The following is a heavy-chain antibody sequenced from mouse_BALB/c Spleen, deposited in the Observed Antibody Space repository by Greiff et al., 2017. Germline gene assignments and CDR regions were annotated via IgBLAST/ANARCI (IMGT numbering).Heavy chain of an antibody. CDR1: GFTFSSYT. J-gene: IGHJ2*01. CDR3: ARLGWFDY. CDR2: ISNGGGST. V-gene: IGHV5-12-2*01. D-gene: IGHD2-2*01. Sequence: EVKVEESGGGLVQPGGSLKLSCAASGFTFSSYTMSWVRQTPEKRLEWVAYISNGGGSTYYPDTVKGRFTISRDNAKNTLYLQMSSLKSEDTAMYYCARLGWFDYWGQGTTLTVSS.